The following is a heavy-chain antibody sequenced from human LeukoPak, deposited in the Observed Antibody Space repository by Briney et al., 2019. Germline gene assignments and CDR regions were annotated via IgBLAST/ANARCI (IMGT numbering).Heavy chain of an antibody. J-gene: IGHJ6*03. CDR1: GFTVSSNY. CDR3: ARVYSSDYYYYMDV. Sequence: GGSLRLSCAASGFTVSSNYMSWVRQAPGKGLEWVSVIYSGGSTYYADSVKGRFTISRDNSKNTLYLQMNSLRAEDTAVYYCARVYSSDYYYYMDVWGKGTTVTVSS. V-gene: IGHV3-66*01. CDR2: IYSGGST. D-gene: IGHD6-25*01.